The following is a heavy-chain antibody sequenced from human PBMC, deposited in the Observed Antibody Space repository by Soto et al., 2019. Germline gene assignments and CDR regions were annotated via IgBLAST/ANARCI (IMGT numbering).Heavy chain of an antibody. CDR2: MYYSGST. Sequence: QLQLQESGPGLVKPSETLSLTCTVSSGSISSSSFHWGWIRQSPGKGLEWIGSMYYSGSTYYNPSLQSRVTKHEHSPRNQHSLKLNSATAADTAVYSCASYSGREGWLDPWGQGTLVIVS. V-gene: IGHV4-39*01. D-gene: IGHD1-26*01. CDR1: SGSISSSSFH. CDR3: ASYSGREGWLDP. J-gene: IGHJ5*02.